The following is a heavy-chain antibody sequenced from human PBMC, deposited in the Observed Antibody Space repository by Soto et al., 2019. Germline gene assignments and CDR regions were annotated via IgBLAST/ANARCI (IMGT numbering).Heavy chain of an antibody. CDR3: AKGIEMIAATAFDG. D-gene: IGHD2-15*01. CDR1: GFTFSSYG. J-gene: IGHJ3*01. Sequence: EVQLLESGGGLVQPGGSLRLSCAASGFTFSSYGMSWVRQAPGKGLEWVSVISGSGASTYYADSVKGRFTISRDTSKNSLYLQMSGGRAEDTAVDYCAKGIEMIAATAFDGWGQGTMVNVSS. CDR2: ISGSGAST. V-gene: IGHV3-23*01.